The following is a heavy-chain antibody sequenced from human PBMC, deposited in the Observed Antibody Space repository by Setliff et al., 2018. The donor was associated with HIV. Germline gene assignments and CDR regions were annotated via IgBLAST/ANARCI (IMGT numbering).Heavy chain of an antibody. CDR1: GFTFTTYS. CDR3: AKASVTSIQYFDY. CDR2: ISSSSTYI. Sequence: NPGGSLRLSCADSGFTFTTYSMNWVRQAPGKGLEWVSSISSSSTYIDYADSVKGRFTISRDNAKNSLHLQMNSLRAEDAAVYYCAKASVTSIQYFDYWGQGTLVTVSS. J-gene: IGHJ4*02. V-gene: IGHV3-21*04. D-gene: IGHD2-2*02.